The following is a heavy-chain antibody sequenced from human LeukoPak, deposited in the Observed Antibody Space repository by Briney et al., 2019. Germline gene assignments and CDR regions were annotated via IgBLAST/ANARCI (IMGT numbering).Heavy chain of an antibody. CDR2: IRNDGTKK. V-gene: IGHV3-30*02. D-gene: IGHD2-8*01. CDR3: VKVDA. CDR1: GFTFSSYA. Sequence: PGGSLRLSCAASGFTFSSYAMSWVRQAPGKGLDWVAFIRNDGTKKNYADSVKGRFTISRDNSKNTLYLQMDSLSAEDTAVYYCVKVDAWGQGTLVTVSS. J-gene: IGHJ4*02.